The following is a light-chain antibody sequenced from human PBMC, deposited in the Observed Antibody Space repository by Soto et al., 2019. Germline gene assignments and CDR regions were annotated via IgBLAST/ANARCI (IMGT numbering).Light chain of an antibody. CDR2: DND. CDR1: GPNIGSNT. V-gene: IGLV1-44*01. CDR3: AAWDDSLKVVV. J-gene: IGLJ2*01. Sequence: QAVVTQPPSASGTPGQRVTMSCSGSGPNIGSNTVNWYQQFPGTAPKVLIYDNDQRPSGVPDRFSGSKSGTSASLAISGLQSEDEADYFCAAWDDSLKVVVFGGGTKVTVL.